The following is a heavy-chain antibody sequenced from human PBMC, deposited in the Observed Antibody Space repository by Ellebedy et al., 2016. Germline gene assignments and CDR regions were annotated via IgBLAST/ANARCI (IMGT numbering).Heavy chain of an antibody. CDR2: ISWNSGGI. CDR3: AKDKASFGKEWFDS. V-gene: IGHV3-9*01. Sequence: GGSLRLSCEASGFTFGDYGMHWVRQAPGKGLEWVSRISWNSGGIDYADSVKGRFTISRNNARNSLFLQMNNLRPEDTALYYCAKDKASFGKEWFDSWGQGTLVTVSS. CDR1: GFTFGDYG. D-gene: IGHD3-16*01. J-gene: IGHJ5*01.